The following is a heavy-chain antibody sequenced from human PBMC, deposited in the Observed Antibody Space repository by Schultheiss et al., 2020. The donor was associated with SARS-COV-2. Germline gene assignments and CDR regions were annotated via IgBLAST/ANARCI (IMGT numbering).Heavy chain of an antibody. D-gene: IGHD4-11*01. J-gene: IGHJ6*02. CDR3: ARSTVNYGMDV. CDR1: GFTFTSSA. Sequence: GGSLRLSCAASGFTFTSSAMSWVRQAPGKGLEWVSAISGSGGSTYYADSVKGRFTISRDNSKNTLYLQMNSLRAEDTAVYYCARSTVNYGMDVWGQGTTVTVSS. CDR2: ISGSGGST. V-gene: IGHV3-23*01.